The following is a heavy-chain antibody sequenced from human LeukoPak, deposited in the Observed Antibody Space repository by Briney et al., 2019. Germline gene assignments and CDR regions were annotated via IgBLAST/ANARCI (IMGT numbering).Heavy chain of an antibody. D-gene: IGHD5-18*01. J-gene: IGHJ6*03. CDR2: IYHSVIT. V-gene: IGHV4-4*02. Sequence: PSGTLSLTCALSIDSTTSTYWWTWVRQPPGKGLEWIGEIYHSVITNYKSTLNSRVTISVDTSKNKFSLKRSSVTAADTAVYYCARTSEGGYTYGYFYYSYMDVWGKGTTVTISS. CDR3: ARTSEGGYTYGYFYYSYMDV. CDR1: IDSTTSTYW.